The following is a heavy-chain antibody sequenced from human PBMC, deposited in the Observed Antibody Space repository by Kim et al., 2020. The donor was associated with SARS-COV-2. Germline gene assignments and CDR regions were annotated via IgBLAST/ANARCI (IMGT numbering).Heavy chain of an antibody. D-gene: IGHD3-16*01. V-gene: IGHV3-23*01. Sequence: YYADSGKGRFTISRDNAKNTLYLQMNSRRAEDTAVYYCAKDSGILGSPTWGQGTLVTVSS. CDR3: AKDSGILGSPT. J-gene: IGHJ5*02.